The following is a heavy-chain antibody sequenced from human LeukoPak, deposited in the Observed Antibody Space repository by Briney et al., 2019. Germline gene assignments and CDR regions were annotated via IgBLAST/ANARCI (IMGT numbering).Heavy chain of an antibody. CDR3: AYYGDYRFRYSFDH. J-gene: IGHJ4*02. Sequence: EPAPTLVKPTHTLTLTCTFSGCSLTTSAAGVGLIRQPPVKALECLALIYWDNNNLSSPSLRSRLTIAKDTSKIQVVLTMTNMDPVDTATYSCAYYGDYRFRYSFDHWGQGTLVTVSS. CDR1: GCSLTTSAAG. D-gene: IGHD4-17*01. CDR2: IYWDNNN. V-gene: IGHV2-5*02.